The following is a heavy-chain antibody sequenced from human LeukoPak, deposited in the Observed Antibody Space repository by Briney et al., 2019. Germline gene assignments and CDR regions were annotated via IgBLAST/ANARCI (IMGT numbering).Heavy chain of an antibody. CDR1: VFLFTSYS. V-gene: IGHV3-30*04. CDR3: ARGMYYDFWSDGNFDY. D-gene: IGHD3-3*01. CDR2: ISYDGSNK. J-gene: IGHJ4*02. Sequence: GGCVTLSCAASVFLFTSYSINWVRHAPSKGREWVVAISYDGSNKYYADSVKGRFTISRDNSKNTLYLQMNSLRAEDTAVYYCARGMYYDFWSDGNFDYWGQGTLVTVSS.